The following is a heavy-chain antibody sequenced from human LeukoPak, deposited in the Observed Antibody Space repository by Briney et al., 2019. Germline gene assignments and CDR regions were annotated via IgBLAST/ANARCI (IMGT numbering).Heavy chain of an antibody. D-gene: IGHD3-9*01. CDR2: ITGSSDYI. CDR3: ARDRWAILTGSENYYFYGMDV. Sequence: GGSLRLSCAASGFTFSRYSVNWVRQAPGKGLEWVSCITGSSDYIFYADSVRGRFTISRDNAKNSLYLQMNSLRAEDTAVYYCARDRWAILTGSENYYFYGMDVWGQGTTVTVSS. V-gene: IGHV3-21*01. J-gene: IGHJ6*02. CDR1: GFTFSRYS.